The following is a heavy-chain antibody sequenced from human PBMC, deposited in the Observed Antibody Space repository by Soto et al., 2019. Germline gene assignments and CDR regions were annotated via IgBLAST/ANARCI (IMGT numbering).Heavy chain of an antibody. CDR3: ARHILVGTYYYCYGMDV. CDR1: GYSFTSYW. V-gene: IGHV5-51*01. D-gene: IGHD1-1*01. J-gene: IGHJ6*02. CDR2: IYPGDSDT. Sequence: GESLKISCKGSGYSFTSYWIGWVRQMPGKGLEWMGIIYPGDSDTRYSPSFQGQVTISADKSISTAYLQWSSLKASDTAMYYCARHILVGTYYYCYGMDVWGQGTTVPVS.